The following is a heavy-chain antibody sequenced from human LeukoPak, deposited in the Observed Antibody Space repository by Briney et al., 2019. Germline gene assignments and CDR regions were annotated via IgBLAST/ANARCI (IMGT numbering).Heavy chain of an antibody. Sequence: GESLKISCKGSGYRFTTYWIGWVRQMPGKGLEWMGIINPGDSDTRYSPSFQGQATISADESINTAYLQWSSLKASDTAMYYCARELYCSGGSCYHFDYWGQGTLVTVSS. CDR3: ARELYCSGGSCYHFDY. CDR2: INPGDSDT. D-gene: IGHD2-15*01. J-gene: IGHJ4*02. CDR1: GYRFTTYW. V-gene: IGHV5-51*01.